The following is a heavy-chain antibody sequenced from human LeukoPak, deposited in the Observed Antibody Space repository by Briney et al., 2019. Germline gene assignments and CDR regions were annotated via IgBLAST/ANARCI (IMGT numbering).Heavy chain of an antibody. D-gene: IGHD3-16*02. CDR2: ISGDGGST. J-gene: IGHJ4*02. Sequence: PGGSLRLSCAASGFTFSSYAMSWVRQAPGKGLEWVSLISGDGGSTYYADSVKGRFTISRDNSKNSLYLQMNSLRTEDTALYYCAKDKDDYVWGSYRPTFDYWGQGTLVTVSS. CDR3: AKDKDDYVWGSYRPTFDY. V-gene: IGHV3-43*02. CDR1: GFTFSSYA.